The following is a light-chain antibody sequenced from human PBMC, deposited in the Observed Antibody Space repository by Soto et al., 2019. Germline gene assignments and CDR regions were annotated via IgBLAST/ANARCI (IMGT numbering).Light chain of an antibody. J-gene: IGLJ1*01. CDR3: QSYDSSLSGSYV. CDR1: SSNIGAGYD. Sequence: QSVLTQPPSVSGAPGQRVTISCTGSSSNIGAGYDVHWYQQLPGTAHKLLIYGNSNRPSGVPDRFSGSKSGTSASLAITGLQVEDEADYYCQSYDSSLSGSYVFGTGTKVTVL. CDR2: GNS. V-gene: IGLV1-40*01.